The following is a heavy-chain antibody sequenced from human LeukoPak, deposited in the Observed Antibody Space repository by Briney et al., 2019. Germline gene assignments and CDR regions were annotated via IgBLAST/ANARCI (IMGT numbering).Heavy chain of an antibody. Sequence: GGSLRLSCAASGFTFSSYAMHWVRQAPGKGLEWVAVISYDGSSKYYADSVKGRFTISRDNSKNTLYLQMNSLRPEDTAVYYCARDLFYYDTTGYLDYWGQGTLVTVSS. V-gene: IGHV3-30*04. J-gene: IGHJ4*02. CDR1: GFTFSSYA. D-gene: IGHD3-22*01. CDR2: ISYDGSSK. CDR3: ARDLFYYDTTGYLDY.